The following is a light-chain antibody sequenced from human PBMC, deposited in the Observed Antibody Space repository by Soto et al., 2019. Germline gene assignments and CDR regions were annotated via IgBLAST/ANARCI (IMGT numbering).Light chain of an antibody. Sequence: EIVLTQSPGTVSLSPGERATLSCRASQSVSSSYLAWYKQRTGQAPRLLIYGASNRATDIPDRFSGSGSRSDFTLTISRLEPEDFAVYYCQQYGSSHLTFGGGTKVEIK. J-gene: IGKJ4*01. CDR2: GAS. CDR3: QQYGSSHLT. V-gene: IGKV3-20*01. CDR1: QSVSSSY.